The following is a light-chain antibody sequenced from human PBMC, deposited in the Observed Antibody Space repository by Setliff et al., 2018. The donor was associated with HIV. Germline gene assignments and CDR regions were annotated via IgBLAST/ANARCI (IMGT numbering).Light chain of an antibody. CDR1: SSDVGGYNY. J-gene: IGLJ1*01. Sequence: QSVLTQPASVSGSPGQSITISCTGTSSDVGGYNYVSWYQHHPGKAPKLMIYDVSNRPSGVSNRFSGSKSGNTASLTISGLQAEDEADYYCSSYTSTSTLCGFGTGTKVTVL. CDR2: DVS. V-gene: IGLV2-14*03. CDR3: SSYTSTSTLCG.